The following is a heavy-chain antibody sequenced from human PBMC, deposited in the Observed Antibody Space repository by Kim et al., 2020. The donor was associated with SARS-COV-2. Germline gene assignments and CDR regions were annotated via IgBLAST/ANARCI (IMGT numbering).Heavy chain of an antibody. J-gene: IGHJ4*02. Sequence: ASVKVSCKASGYTFTSYAMHWVRQAPGQRLEWMGWINAGNGNTKYSQKFQGRVTITRDTSASTAYMELSSLRSEDTAVYYCARPRGRYYYDSSGYGGWGQGTLVTVSS. CDR2: INAGNGNT. CDR1: GYTFTSYA. CDR3: ARPRGRYYYDSSGYGG. V-gene: IGHV1-3*01. D-gene: IGHD3-22*01.